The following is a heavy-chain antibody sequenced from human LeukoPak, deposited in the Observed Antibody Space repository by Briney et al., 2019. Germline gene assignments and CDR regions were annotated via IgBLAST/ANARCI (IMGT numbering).Heavy chain of an antibody. CDR2: ISYDGSNK. V-gene: IGHV3-30-3*01. J-gene: IGHJ4*02. Sequence: GGSLRLSCAASGFTFSSYAMHWVRQAPGKGLEWVAVISYDGSNKYYADSVKGRLTISRDNSKNTLYLQMNSLRAEDTAVYYCARDFWSSIAVAGAGDYWGQGTLVTVSS. D-gene: IGHD6-19*01. CDR1: GFTFSSYA. CDR3: ARDFWSSIAVAGAGDY.